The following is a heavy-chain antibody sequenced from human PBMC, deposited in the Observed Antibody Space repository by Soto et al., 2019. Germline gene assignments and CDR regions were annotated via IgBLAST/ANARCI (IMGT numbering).Heavy chain of an antibody. CDR1: GGSISNVNYC. D-gene: IGHD7-27*01. CDR2: IYNGGSN. CDR3: ARGPSGDKVDY. V-gene: IGHV4-30-4*01. J-gene: IGHJ4*02. Sequence: QVQLQQSGPRLVKPSQTLSLTCTVSGGSISNVNYCWSWIRQPPDKGLEWIGQIYNGGSNNNNPSFPSRVTISVDTSTPPSSLQLSSVSAADTAVYYCARGPSGDKVDYWGQGTLVTVSS.